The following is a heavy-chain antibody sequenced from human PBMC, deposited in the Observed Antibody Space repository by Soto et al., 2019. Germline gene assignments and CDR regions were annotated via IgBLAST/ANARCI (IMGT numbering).Heavy chain of an antibody. J-gene: IGHJ6*02. CDR1: GGSFSGYY. V-gene: IGHV4-34*01. CDR2: INHSGST. D-gene: IGHD2-15*01. Sequence: SETLSLTCAVYGGSFSGYYWSWIRQPPGKGLEWIGEINHSGSTNYNPSLKSRVTISVDTSKNQFSLKLSSVTAADTAVYYCASRGRAATPNYYYGMDVWGQGTTVTVSS. CDR3: ASRGRAATPNYYYGMDV.